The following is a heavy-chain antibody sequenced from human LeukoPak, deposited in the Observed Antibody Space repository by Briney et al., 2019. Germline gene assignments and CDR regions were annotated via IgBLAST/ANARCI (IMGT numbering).Heavy chain of an antibody. CDR2: IYYSGST. CDR1: DGSISSYY. CDR3: ARWYSSSWYYFDY. V-gene: IGHV4-59*01. D-gene: IGHD6-13*01. Sequence: PSETLSLTCTVSDGSISSYYWSWIRQPPGEGLEWIGYIYYSGSTNYNPSLKSRVTISVDTSKNQFSLKLSSVTAADTAVYYCARWYSSSWYYFDYWGQGTLVTVSS. J-gene: IGHJ4*02.